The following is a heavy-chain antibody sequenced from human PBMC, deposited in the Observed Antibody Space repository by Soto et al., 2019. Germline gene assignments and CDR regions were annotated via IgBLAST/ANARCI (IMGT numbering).Heavy chain of an antibody. CDR3: ARDKDRQQLGAYYYYMLDV. J-gene: IGHJ6*02. D-gene: IGHD3-3*02. Sequence: QVQLEQSGAEVKKPGSSVKVSCKASGGTFSTSAISWVRQAPGQGLEWMGGIMPIFRTPDYAQKFQGRVTITAHESTSTAYMELSGLRSDDTAVYYCARDKDRQQLGAYYYYMLDVWGQGTTVTVSS. CDR2: IMPIFRTP. V-gene: IGHV1-69*13. CDR1: GGTFSTSA.